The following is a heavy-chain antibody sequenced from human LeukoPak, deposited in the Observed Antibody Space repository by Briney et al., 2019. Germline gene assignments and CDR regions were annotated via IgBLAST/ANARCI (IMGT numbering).Heavy chain of an antibody. D-gene: IGHD1-14*01. CDR2: INADGSTA. J-gene: IGHJ3*01. CDR3: VVVVEPPDSDGFDV. CDR1: GFTFGSSW. V-gene: IGHV3-74*01. Sequence: PGGSLRLSCAASGFTFGSSWVHWVHQAPGKGLVWVSLINADGSTATYADSVKGRFTISRDNARNTLSLQMNSLTIEDTAVYYCVVVVEPPDSDGFDVWGQGTMITVSS.